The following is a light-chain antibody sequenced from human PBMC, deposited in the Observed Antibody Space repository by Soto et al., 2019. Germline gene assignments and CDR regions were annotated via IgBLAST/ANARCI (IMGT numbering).Light chain of an antibody. CDR1: QTVSNNY. CDR2: GAS. CDR3: QQYNNWPRT. J-gene: IGKJ1*01. Sequence: EIVLTQSPGSLSLSLGDRATLSCRASQTVSNNYLAWYQQKPGQAPRLLIHGASTRATGIPARFSGSGSGTEFTLTISSLQSEDFAVYYCQQYNNWPRTFGQGTKVDNK. V-gene: IGKV3-15*01.